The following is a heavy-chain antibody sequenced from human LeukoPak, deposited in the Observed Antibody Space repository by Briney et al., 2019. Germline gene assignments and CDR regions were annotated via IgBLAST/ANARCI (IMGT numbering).Heavy chain of an antibody. CDR3: ARGRGYSGYDKSRRPQAVDY. V-gene: IGHV4-34*01. CDR2: INHSGST. CDR1: GGSFSGYY. Sequence: PSETLSLTCAVYGGSFSGYYWSWIRQPPGKGLEWIGEINHSGSTNYNPSLKSRVTISVDTSKNQFSLKLSSVTAADTAVYYCARGRGYSGYDKSRRPQAVDYWGQGTLVTASS. J-gene: IGHJ4*02. D-gene: IGHD5-12*01.